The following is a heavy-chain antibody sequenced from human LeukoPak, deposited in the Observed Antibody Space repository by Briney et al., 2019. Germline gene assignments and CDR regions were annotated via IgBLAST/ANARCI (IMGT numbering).Heavy chain of an antibody. J-gene: IGHJ4*02. Sequence: PGGSLRLSCEASGFTFSSYGMDWVRQAPGKGLEWVAVIGDSGGSTYYADSVKGRFTISRDNSKNTLYLQMTSLRAEDTAVYYCAKGHCSSTTCYVYYFDYWGQGTLITVSS. CDR2: IGDSGGST. D-gene: IGHD2-2*01. CDR3: AKGHCSSTTCYVYYFDY. V-gene: IGHV3-23*01. CDR1: GFTFSSYG.